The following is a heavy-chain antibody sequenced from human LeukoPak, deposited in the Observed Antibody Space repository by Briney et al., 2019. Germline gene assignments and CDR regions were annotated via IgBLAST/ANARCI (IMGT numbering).Heavy chain of an antibody. CDR2: IYYSGST. V-gene: IGHV4-59*01. CDR1: GGSISGYY. J-gene: IGHJ4*02. D-gene: IGHD1-26*01. CDR3: ARSVGSERDFDY. Sequence: SETLSLTCTVSGGSISGYYYNWIRQPPGKGLEWIGYIYYSGSTNYNPSLKSRVTISVDTSKNQFSLKLSSVTAADTAVYYCARSVGSERDFDYWGQGTLVTVSS.